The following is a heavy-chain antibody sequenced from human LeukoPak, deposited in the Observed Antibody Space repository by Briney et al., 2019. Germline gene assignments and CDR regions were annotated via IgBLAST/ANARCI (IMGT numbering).Heavy chain of an antibody. CDR3: ARMDDYFGSGNYYNVINYYYMDV. Sequence: KPSETLSLTCAVSGYSISSGYYWGWTRQSPGEGLEWIGRIDRSGSTYYNPPLKSRVAISVDTSSNQFSLRLTSVTAADTAVYYCARMDDYFGSGNYYNVINYYYMDVWGKGTTVTVS. J-gene: IGHJ6*03. D-gene: IGHD3-10*01. V-gene: IGHV4-38-2*01. CDR2: IDRSGST. CDR1: GYSISSGYY.